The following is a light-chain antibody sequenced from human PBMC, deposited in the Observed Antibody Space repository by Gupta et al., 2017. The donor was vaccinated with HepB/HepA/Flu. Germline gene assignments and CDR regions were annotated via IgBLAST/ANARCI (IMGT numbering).Light chain of an antibody. J-gene: IGLJ3*02. Sequence: QTVVTQEPPFSVSPGGAVTLTCCLPSGSVSSSHYSSWYQQTPGHAPRTLIYNTNTRSAGVPGRFSGSILGNTAALTITGAEADDECDYYCVRYMGSGIWVFGGGTKLTVL. CDR1: SGSVSSSHY. CDR2: NTN. CDR3: VRYMGSGIWV. V-gene: IGLV8-61*01.